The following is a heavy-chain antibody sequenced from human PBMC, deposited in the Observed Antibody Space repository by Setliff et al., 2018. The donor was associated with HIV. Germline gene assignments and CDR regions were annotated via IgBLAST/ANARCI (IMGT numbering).Heavy chain of an antibody. V-gene: IGHV1-69*13. Sequence: GASVKVSCKASGGRFSSYAMSWVRQAPGRGLEWMGGIIPMFGSANYAQKFQGRVTITADGSTRTVYMVLSSLRSEDTAVYYCARGTDGDYYYYMDVWGKGTTVTVSS. CDR2: IIPMFGSA. CDR3: ARGTDGDYYYYMDV. D-gene: IGHD3-10*01. CDR1: GGRFSSYA. J-gene: IGHJ6*03.